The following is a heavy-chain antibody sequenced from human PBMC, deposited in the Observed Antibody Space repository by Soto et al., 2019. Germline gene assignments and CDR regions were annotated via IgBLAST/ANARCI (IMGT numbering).Heavy chain of an antibody. CDR2: IYYSGST. V-gene: IGHV4-59*01. D-gene: IGHD6-13*01. CDR3: ARDKAAPGVLYYYYGMDV. Sequence: SETLSLTCTVSGGSISSYYWSWIRQPPGKGLEWIGYIYYSGSTNYNPSLKSRVTISVDTSKNQFSLKLSSVTAADTAVYYCARDKAAPGVLYYYYGMDVWGQGATVTVSS. J-gene: IGHJ6*02. CDR1: GGSISSYY.